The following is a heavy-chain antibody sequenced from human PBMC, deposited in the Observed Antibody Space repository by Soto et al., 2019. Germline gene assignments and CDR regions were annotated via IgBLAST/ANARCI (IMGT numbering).Heavy chain of an antibody. CDR3: ARRLFVSYEDYYYVDV. D-gene: IGHD3-16*01. Sequence: QVQLVESGGDLVRPGGSLRLSCAASGFTFSDDSMGWIRQSPGKGLEFMSSISGSSLSTFYGDSVKGPFTISRGNAKNSLHLKLKSLSAEDTAVYYCARRLFVSYEDYYYVDVWGKGNGVAVSS. CDR2: ISGSSLST. CDR1: GFTFSDDS. V-gene: IGHV3-11*01. J-gene: IGHJ6*03.